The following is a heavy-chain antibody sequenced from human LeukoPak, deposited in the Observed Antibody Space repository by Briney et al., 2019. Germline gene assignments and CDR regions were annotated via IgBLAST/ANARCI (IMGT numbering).Heavy chain of an antibody. Sequence: PGGSLRLSCAASGFTFSSYWMHWVRQAPGKGLVWVSRINSDGSSTSYADSVKGRFTISRDNSKNTLYLQMNSLRAEDTAVYYCAKDFSIAVAGTSAGDYFDYWGQGTLVTVSS. CDR2: INSDGSST. CDR3: AKDFSIAVAGTSAGDYFDY. D-gene: IGHD6-19*01. J-gene: IGHJ4*02. V-gene: IGHV3-74*01. CDR1: GFTFSSYW.